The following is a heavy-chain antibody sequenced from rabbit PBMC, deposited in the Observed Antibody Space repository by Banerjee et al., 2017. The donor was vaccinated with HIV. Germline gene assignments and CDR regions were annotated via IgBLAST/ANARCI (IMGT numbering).Heavy chain of an antibody. CDR3: ARGVVGGGGNWGL. D-gene: IGHD1-1*01. CDR2: INTSSGNT. V-gene: IGHV1S45*01. J-gene: IGHJ4*01. Sequence: QEQLEEAGGDLVKPEGSLTLTCTGSGFSFSNKYGMCWVRQAPGKGLEWIACINTSSGNTVYASWAKGRFPISKTSSTTVTLQMTSLTAADTATYFCARGVVGGGGNWGLWGPGTLVTVS. CDR1: GFSFSNKYG.